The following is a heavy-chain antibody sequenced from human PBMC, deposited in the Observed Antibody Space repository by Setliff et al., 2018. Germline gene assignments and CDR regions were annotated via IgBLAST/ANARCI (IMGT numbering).Heavy chain of an antibody. CDR3: AKRGPYCSGGTCHYYFDY. Sequence: GGSLRLSCAASGFTFSNYYMTWIRQAPGKGLEWISYIHDSGNPTYYADSVKGRFTVSRDNAKNSLYLQMTSLRAEDTAVYYCAKRGPYCSGGTCHYYFDYWGQGTLVTVSS. D-gene: IGHD2-15*01. CDR2: IHDSGNPT. V-gene: IGHV3-11*01. CDR1: GFTFSNYY. J-gene: IGHJ4*02.